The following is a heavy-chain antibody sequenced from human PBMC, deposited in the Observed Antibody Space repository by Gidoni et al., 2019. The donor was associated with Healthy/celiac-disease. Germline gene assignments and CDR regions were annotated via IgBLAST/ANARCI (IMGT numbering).Heavy chain of an antibody. J-gene: IGHJ6*02. Sequence: QVQLVQSGAEVKKPGSSVKVSCTASARTFSSYAISWVRQPGQGLEWMGGIIPIFGTANYAQKFQGRVTITADKSTSTAYMELSSLRSEDTAVYYCARDSHGEQDYYYGMDVWGQGTTVTVSS. V-gene: IGHV1-69*06. CDR2: IIPIFGTA. CDR1: ARTFSSYA. D-gene: IGHD1-26*01. CDR3: ARDSHGEQDYYYGMDV.